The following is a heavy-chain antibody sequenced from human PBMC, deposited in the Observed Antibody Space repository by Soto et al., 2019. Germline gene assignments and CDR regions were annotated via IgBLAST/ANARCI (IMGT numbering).Heavy chain of an antibody. CDR2: INHSGST. Sequence: SETLSLTCAVYGGSFSGYYWSWIRQPPGKGLEWIGEINHSGSTNYNPSLKSRVTISVDTSKNQFSLKLSSVTAADTAVYYCARSPDYGDYVRYFDLWGRGTLVTVSS. D-gene: IGHD4-17*01. J-gene: IGHJ2*01. CDR3: ARSPDYGDYVRYFDL. V-gene: IGHV4-34*01. CDR1: GGSFSGYY.